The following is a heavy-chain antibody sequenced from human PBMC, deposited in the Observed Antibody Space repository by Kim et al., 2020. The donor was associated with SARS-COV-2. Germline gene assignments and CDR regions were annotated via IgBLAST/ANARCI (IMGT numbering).Heavy chain of an antibody. D-gene: IGHD2-21*01. CDR3: AKGVACQTTASQDYFDF. CDR2: VSVIVGKT. CDR1: GFTFDIYA. V-gene: IGHV3-23*01. Sequence: GGSLRLSCAASGFTFDIYAMSWVRQAPGKGLEWVSSVSVIVGKTFYADSVKGRFTISRDNSKNTVYLQMSRLGAEDTAKYYCAKGVACQTTASQDYFDFWGQGSLVTVSS. J-gene: IGHJ4*02.